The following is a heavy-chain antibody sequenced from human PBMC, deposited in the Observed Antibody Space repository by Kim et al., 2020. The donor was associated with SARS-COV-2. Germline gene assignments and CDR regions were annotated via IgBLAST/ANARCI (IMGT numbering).Heavy chain of an antibody. J-gene: IGHJ6*02. CDR2: IYYSGST. CDR3: ARDWIEYSSSLGFYYYYYYGMDV. D-gene: IGHD6-6*01. V-gene: IGHV4-30-4*01. CDR1: GGSISSGDYY. Sequence: SETLSLTCTVSGGSISSGDYYWSWIRQPPGKGLEWIGYIYYSGSTYYNPSLKSRVTISVDTSKNQFSLKLSSVTAADTAVYYCARDWIEYSSSLGFYYYYYYGMDVWGQGTTVTVSS.